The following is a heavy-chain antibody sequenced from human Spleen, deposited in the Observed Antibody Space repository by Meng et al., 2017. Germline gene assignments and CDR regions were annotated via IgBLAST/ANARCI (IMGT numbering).Heavy chain of an antibody. CDR2: IYTSGST. D-gene: IGHD2-21*02. CDR3: AREWLRFSNIVVVTAILSDAFDI. J-gene: IGHJ3*02. CDR1: GDSVSSGSSY. Sequence: SETLSLTCTVSGDSVSSGSSYWSWIRQPAGKGLEWIGRIYTSGSTNYNPSLKSRVTISVDTSKNQFSLKLSSVTAADTAVYYCAREWLRFSNIVVVTAILSDAFDIWGQGTMVTVSS. V-gene: IGHV4-61*02.